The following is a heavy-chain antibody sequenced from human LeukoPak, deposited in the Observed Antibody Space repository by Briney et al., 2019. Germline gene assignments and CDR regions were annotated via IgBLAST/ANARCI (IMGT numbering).Heavy chain of an antibody. J-gene: IGHJ5*02. CDR1: GGSFSGYY. V-gene: IGHV4-34*01. CDR3: ARGQRVTIFGVVLPRWFDP. CDR2: INHSGST. D-gene: IGHD3-3*01. Sequence: SETLSLTCAVYGGSFSGYYWSWIRQPPGEGLEWIGEINHSGSTNYNPSLKSRVTISVDTSKNQFSLKLSSVTAADTAVYYCARGQRVTIFGVVLPRWFDPWGQGTLVTVSS.